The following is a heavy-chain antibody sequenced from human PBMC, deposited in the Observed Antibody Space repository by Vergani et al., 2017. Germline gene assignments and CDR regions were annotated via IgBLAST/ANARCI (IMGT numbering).Heavy chain of an antibody. J-gene: IGHJ5*02. D-gene: IGHD3-3*01. V-gene: IGHV5-51*03. CDR2: IYAGDSDV. CDR3: AKTHDFSSLYSSYNWFDP. CDR1: GYSITNYW. Sequence: EVQLVQSGAEVKKPGESLKISCQGSGYSITNYWIAWVRQRPGKGLEWMGIIYAGDSDVRYSPSFQGQVTMSVDKSLSTAYLQWSSLKASDTATYYCAKTHDFSSLYSSYNWFDPWGQRTQVTVSS.